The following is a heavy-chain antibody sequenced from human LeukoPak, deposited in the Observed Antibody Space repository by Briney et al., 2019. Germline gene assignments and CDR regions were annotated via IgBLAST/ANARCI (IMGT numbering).Heavy chain of an antibody. V-gene: IGHV4-4*02. CDR3: ASTLREYYYGSGSYPVGRDY. Sequence: SETLSLTCAVSGGSISSSNWWSWVRQPPGKGLEWIGEIYHSGSTNYNPSLKSRVTISVDKSKNQFSLKLSSVTAADTAVYYCASTLREYYYGSGSYPVGRDYWGQGTLVTVSS. CDR2: IYHSGST. CDR1: GGSISSSNW. J-gene: IGHJ4*02. D-gene: IGHD3-10*01.